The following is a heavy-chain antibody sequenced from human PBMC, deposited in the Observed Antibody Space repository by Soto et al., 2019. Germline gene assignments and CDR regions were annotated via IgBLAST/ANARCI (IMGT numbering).Heavy chain of an antibody. V-gene: IGHV4-4*02. D-gene: IGHD6-19*01. Sequence: QVQLQESGPGLVKPSGTLSLTCAVSGGSISSSNWWSWVRQPPGEGLEWIGEIYHSGSTNYNPSLKSRVTISVDKSKNQFSLKLSSVTAADTAVYYCASDGLGSSGWYGYFDYWGQGTLVTVSS. CDR2: IYHSGST. CDR3: ASDGLGSSGWYGYFDY. CDR1: GGSISSSNW. J-gene: IGHJ4*02.